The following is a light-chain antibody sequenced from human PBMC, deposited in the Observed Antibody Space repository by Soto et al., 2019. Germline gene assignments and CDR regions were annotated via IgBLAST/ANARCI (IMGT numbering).Light chain of an antibody. CDR3: ISYTNTNTYV. CDR1: SSDVGGYNF. CDR2: DLT. V-gene: IGLV2-14*03. J-gene: IGLJ1*01. Sequence: QSALTQPASVSGSPGQSITISCTGTSSDVGGYNFVSWYQHHPAKAPKLMIYDLTYRPSGVSNRFSGSKSGNTAYLTISGLQAEDEADYYCISYTNTNTYVFGTGNKVTVL.